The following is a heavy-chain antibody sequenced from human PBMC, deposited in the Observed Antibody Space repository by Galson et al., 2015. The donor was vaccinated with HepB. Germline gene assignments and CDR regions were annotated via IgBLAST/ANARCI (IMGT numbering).Heavy chain of an antibody. CDR3: ARDLLPYSSSWYGYCYGMDV. V-gene: IGHV1-69*13. CDR2: IIPIFGTA. Sequence: SVKVSCKASGGTFSSYAISWVRQAPGQGLEWMGGIIPIFGTANYAQKFQGRVTITADESTSTAYMELSSLRSEDTAVYYCARDLLPYSSSWYGYCYGMDVWGQGTTVTVSS. D-gene: IGHD6-13*01. CDR1: GGTFSSYA. J-gene: IGHJ6*02.